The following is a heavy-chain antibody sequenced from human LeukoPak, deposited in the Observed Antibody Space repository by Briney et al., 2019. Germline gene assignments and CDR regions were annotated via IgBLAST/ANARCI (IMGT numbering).Heavy chain of an antibody. CDR3: AKRSAYTTGWFFDL. V-gene: IGHV3-23*01. CDR2: ISGSGDKT. D-gene: IGHD6-19*01. Sequence: GGSLRLSCAASGFSFSTYAMTWVRQAPGKGLEWVSSISGSGDKTYYAESVKGRFTISRDSSKNTLFLQMNSLRAKDTAIFYCAKRSAYTTGWFFDLWGQGTLVTVSS. J-gene: IGHJ4*02. CDR1: GFSFSTYA.